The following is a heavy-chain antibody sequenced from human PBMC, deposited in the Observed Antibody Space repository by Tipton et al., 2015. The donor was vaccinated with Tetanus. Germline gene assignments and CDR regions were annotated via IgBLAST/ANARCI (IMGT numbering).Heavy chain of an antibody. V-gene: IGHV3-53*01. CDR2: MYSGGDT. Sequence: SLRLSCVASGFIVSSHYMSWVRQALGKGLEWVSVMYSGGDTYHVDSVKGRFSISRDNAKNTLYLQMNSLRVEDTAVYYCVRDGGSSGWLAYWGQGTLVTVSS. D-gene: IGHD6-19*01. CDR1: GFIVSSHY. CDR3: VRDGGSSGWLAY. J-gene: IGHJ4*02.